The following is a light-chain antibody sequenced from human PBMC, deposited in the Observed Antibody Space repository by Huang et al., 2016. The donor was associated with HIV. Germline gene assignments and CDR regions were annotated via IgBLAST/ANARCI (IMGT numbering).Light chain of an antibody. J-gene: IGKJ3*01. CDR1: QDIGSY. CDR3: LQLNSYPGA. CDR2: AAS. V-gene: IGKV1-9*01. Sequence: IQLTQSPSSLSASVGDRVTITCRASQDIGSYLAWYQQKPGKAPNRLIYAASTLESGVPSRFSGSGSGTDFTLTINNLQPEDFATYYCLQLNSYPGAFGPGTNVDV.